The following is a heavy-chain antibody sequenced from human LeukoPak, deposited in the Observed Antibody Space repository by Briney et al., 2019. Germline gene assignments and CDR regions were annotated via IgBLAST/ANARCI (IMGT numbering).Heavy chain of an antibody. V-gene: IGHV4-59*01. CDR1: GGSISSFY. CDR3: ARDLDNGGSSIWYFDL. D-gene: IGHD4-23*01. Sequence: SETLSLTCTVSGGSISSFYWSWIRQPPGKGLEWIGYIYYRGNTQYNPSHKSRVTISVDTYKNQFSLRLTSVTAADTAVYYCARDLDNGGSSIWYFDLWGRGTLVTVSS. J-gene: IGHJ2*01. CDR2: IYYRGNT.